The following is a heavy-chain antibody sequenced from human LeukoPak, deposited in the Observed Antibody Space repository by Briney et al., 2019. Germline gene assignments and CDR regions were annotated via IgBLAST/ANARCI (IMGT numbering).Heavy chain of an antibody. Sequence: SQTLSLTRAISGDIVSSNNAAWNWIRQSPSRGLEWLGRTYYRSNLYHDYAVSVRSRITINPDTSKNQFSLHLNSVTPEDTAVYYCARGWTYYYYYAMDVWGQGTTVTVSS. CDR3: ARGWTYYYYYAMDV. V-gene: IGHV6-1*01. D-gene: IGHD3/OR15-3a*01. CDR1: GDIVSSNNAA. J-gene: IGHJ6*02. CDR2: TYYRSNLYH.